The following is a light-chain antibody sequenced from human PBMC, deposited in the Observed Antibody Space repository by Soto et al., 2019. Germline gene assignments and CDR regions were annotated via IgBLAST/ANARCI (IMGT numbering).Light chain of an antibody. Sequence: QSALTQPRSVSGSPGQSVTISCTGTSSDVGGYNYVSWYQQHPGKAPKLMIYDVSKRPSGVPDRFSGSKSGNTASLTISGLQADVEADYHCCSYAGSDTVFGGGTKPTVL. CDR1: SSDVGGYNY. CDR2: DVS. V-gene: IGLV2-11*01. J-gene: IGLJ2*01. CDR3: CSYAGSDTV.